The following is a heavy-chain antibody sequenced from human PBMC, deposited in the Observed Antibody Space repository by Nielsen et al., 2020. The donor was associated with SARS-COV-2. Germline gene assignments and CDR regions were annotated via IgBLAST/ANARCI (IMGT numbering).Heavy chain of an antibody. CDR2: ISGSGGRT. Sequence: GESLKISCAASGFTFSSYAMSWVRQAPGKGLEWVSAISGSGGRTYYADSVKGRFTISRDNSKNTLNLQMNSLRAEDTAVYYFAKTVSGPVRTPIDYWGQGTLVTVSS. J-gene: IGHJ4*02. CDR1: GFTFSSYA. V-gene: IGHV3-23*01. D-gene: IGHD4-23*01. CDR3: AKTVSGPVRTPIDY.